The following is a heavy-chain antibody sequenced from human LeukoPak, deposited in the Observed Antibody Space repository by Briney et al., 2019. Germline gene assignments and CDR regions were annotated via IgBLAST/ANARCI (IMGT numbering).Heavy chain of an antibody. CDR2: IYPGDSDT. V-gene: IGHV5-51*01. D-gene: IGHD1-26*01. Sequence: GESLKISCKGSGYSFSNYWIGWVRQMPGKGLEWIGIIYPGDSDTRYSPSFQGHVTISADNSISTAYLQWSSLKASDTAMYYCATYSGVWDLLNWGQGTLVAVSS. J-gene: IGHJ4*02. CDR1: GYSFSNYW. CDR3: ATYSGVWDLLN.